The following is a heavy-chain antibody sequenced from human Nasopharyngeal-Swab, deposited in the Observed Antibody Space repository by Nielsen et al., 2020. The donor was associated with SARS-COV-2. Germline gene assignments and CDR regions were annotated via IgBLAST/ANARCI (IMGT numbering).Heavy chain of an antibody. D-gene: IGHD3-10*01. Sequence: GEPLKISCAASGFTFSSYAMHWVRQAPGKGLEWVAVISYDGSNKYYADSVKGRFTISRDNSKNTLYLQMNSLRAEDTAVYYCAREAMVRGKPTIYYYYGMDVWGQGTTVTVSS. J-gene: IGHJ6*02. V-gene: IGHV3-30-3*01. CDR2: ISYDGSNK. CDR1: GFTFSSYA. CDR3: AREAMVRGKPTIYYYYGMDV.